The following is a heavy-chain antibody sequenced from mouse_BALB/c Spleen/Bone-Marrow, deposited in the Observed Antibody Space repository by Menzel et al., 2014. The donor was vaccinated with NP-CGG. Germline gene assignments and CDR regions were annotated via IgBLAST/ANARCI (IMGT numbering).Heavy chain of an antibody. Sequence: EVQVVESGPDLVKPSQSLSLTCTVTGYSITSGYSCHWIRQFPGNKLEWMGYIHYSGSTHYNPSLKSRISITRDTSKNQFFLQLNSVTTEDTATYYCARDGSLYYFDYWGQGTTLTVSS. V-gene: IGHV3-1*02. CDR1: GYSITSGYS. CDR3: ARDGSLYYFDY. CDR2: IHYSGST. J-gene: IGHJ2*01. D-gene: IGHD1-1*01.